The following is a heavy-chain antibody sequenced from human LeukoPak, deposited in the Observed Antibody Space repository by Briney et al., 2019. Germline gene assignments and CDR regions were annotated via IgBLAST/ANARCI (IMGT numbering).Heavy chain of an antibody. V-gene: IGHV3-48*01. D-gene: IGHD7-27*01. CDR1: GITFSTYS. CDR2: ISSFSGTI. J-gene: IGHJ3*02. CDR3: VRVGTSFDI. Sequence: ASLRLSCVASGITFSTYSMNWVRQAPGKGLEWVSYISSFSGTINYADSVKGRFTISRDNAKNSLYLQINSLRVEDTAVYYCVRVGTSFDIWGQGTMVTVSS.